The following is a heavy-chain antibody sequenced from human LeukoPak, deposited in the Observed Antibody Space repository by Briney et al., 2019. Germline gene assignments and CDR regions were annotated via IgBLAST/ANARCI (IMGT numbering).Heavy chain of an antibody. V-gene: IGHV5-10-1*01. D-gene: IGHD3-9*01. Sequence: GEPLRISCKGSGYXFTSSWINWVRQMPGKGLEWMGRIDPSDSYTNYSPSFQGHVTISADKSISTAYLQWSSLKASDTAMYYCAREYYDILTGYYLDYWGQGTLVTVSS. CDR2: IDPSDSYT. CDR3: AREYYDILTGYYLDY. J-gene: IGHJ4*02. CDR1: GYXFTSSW.